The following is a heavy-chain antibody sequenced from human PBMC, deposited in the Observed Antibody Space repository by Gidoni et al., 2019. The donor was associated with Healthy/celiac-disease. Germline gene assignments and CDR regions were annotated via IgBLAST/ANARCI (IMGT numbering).Heavy chain of an antibody. CDR1: GFPFTSSG. D-gene: IGHD3-10*01. CDR2: IWDDGSNK. J-gene: IGHJ4*02. V-gene: IGHV3-33*01. CDR3: ARDSPVQGMVQGVMYY. Sequence: QVQLVESGGGVVQPGRSLRLCCSASGFPFTSSGMPWVRQAQGKGLEGVAVIWDDGSNKYYADSVKGRFTISRDNSKNTLYLQMNSLEAEDTAGYYCARDSPVQGMVQGVMYYWGQGTLVTVSS.